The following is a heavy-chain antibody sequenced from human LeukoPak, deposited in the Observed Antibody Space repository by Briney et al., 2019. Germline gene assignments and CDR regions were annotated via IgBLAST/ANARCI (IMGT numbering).Heavy chain of an antibody. CDR1: GYTISSRYS. CDR2: IYHSGNT. CDR3: ARMERSKAADY. Sequence: PSETLSLTCAVSGYTISSRYSWGWIRQPPGKGLEWIGNIYHSGNTYYNQSLRSRVTISADMSKAQFSLKLRSVTAADTAVYYCARMERSKAADYWGQGTLVTVSS. V-gene: IGHV4-38-2*01. J-gene: IGHJ4*02. D-gene: IGHD2-2*01.